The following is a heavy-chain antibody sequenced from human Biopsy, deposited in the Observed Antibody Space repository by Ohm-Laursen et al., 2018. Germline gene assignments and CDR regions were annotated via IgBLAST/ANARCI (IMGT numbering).Heavy chain of an antibody. CDR3: ARATNSTGWPYYYFYGMDV. D-gene: IGHD2/OR15-2a*01. V-gene: IGHV4-61*08. CDR2: IYYSGST. J-gene: IGHJ6*02. CDR1: GGSIGGGEYY. Sequence: SETLSLTCTVSGGSIGGGEYYWSWIRQTPGKGLEWIGYIYYSGSTSYNPSLKSRVTISVDTSKNQFSLRLNSVTAADTAVYYCARATNSTGWPYYYFYGMDVWGQGTTVTVSS.